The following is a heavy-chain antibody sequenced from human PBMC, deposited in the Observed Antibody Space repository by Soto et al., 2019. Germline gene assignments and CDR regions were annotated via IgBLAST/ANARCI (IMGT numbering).Heavy chain of an antibody. CDR3: ARTAENNWFDP. D-gene: IGHD6-19*01. Sequence: SETLSLTCTVSGGSISSGDYYWSWIRQPPGKGLEWIGYIYYSGSTYYNPSLKSRVTISVDTPKNQFSLKLSSVTAADTAVYYCARTAENNWFDPWGQGTLVTVSS. V-gene: IGHV4-30-4*01. J-gene: IGHJ5*02. CDR2: IYYSGST. CDR1: GGSISSGDYY.